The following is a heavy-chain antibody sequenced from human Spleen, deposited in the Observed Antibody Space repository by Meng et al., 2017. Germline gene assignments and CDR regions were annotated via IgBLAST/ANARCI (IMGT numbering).Heavy chain of an antibody. CDR3: ARDFGNTYDLFY. CDR1: GFTVSSNE. CDR2: ISGDST. Sequence: GESLKISCAASGFTVSSNEMSWVRQAPGKGLEWVSSISGDSTYYADSGKGRFTISRDNSKNTLYVQMNSLRLEDTAVYYCARDFGNTYDLFYWGQGTLVTVSS. J-gene: IGHJ4*02. D-gene: IGHD3-22*01. V-gene: IGHV3-38-3*01.